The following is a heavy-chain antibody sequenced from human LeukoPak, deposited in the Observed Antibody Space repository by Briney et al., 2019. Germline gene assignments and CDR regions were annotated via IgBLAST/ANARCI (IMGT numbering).Heavy chain of an antibody. CDR2: INPNSGGT. D-gene: IGHD2-2*01. Sequence: ASVKVSCKASGYTFTGYYMHWVRQAPGRGLEWMGWINPNSGGTNYAQKFQGRVTMTRDTSISTAYMELSRLRSDDTAVYYCAKTPTSQPDCSSTSCREYWGQGTLVTVSS. CDR1: GYTFTGYY. CDR3: AKTPTSQPDCSSTSCREY. V-gene: IGHV1-2*02. J-gene: IGHJ4*02.